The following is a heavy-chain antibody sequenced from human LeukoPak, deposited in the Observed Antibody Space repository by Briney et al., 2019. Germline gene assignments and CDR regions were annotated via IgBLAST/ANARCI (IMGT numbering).Heavy chain of an antibody. Sequence: SQTLSPTCPVSAASISIGDYYWGWIRQPPWKGLEWIGYIYYRESTYYNPSLKSRVTISVDTSKNQFSLKLSSVTAADTAVYYCARSYYDILTGPGGFDIWGQGTMVTVSS. J-gene: IGHJ3*02. CDR2: IYYREST. CDR1: AASISIGDYY. CDR3: ARSYYDILTGPGGFDI. D-gene: IGHD3-9*01. V-gene: IGHV4-30-4*01.